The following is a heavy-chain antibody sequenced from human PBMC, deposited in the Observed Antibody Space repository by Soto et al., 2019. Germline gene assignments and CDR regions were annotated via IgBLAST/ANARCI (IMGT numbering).Heavy chain of an antibody. Sequence: EVQLLESGGGLVQPGGSLRLSCAASGFTFSSYAMSWVRQAPGKGLEWVSAISGSGGSTYYADSVKGRFTISRDNSKNPLYLQMNRLRAEGPAVYYCAKEDFWSGYNFDYWGQGTLVTVSS. V-gene: IGHV3-23*01. D-gene: IGHD3-3*01. CDR3: AKEDFWSGYNFDY. CDR1: GFTFSSYA. J-gene: IGHJ4*02. CDR2: ISGSGGST.